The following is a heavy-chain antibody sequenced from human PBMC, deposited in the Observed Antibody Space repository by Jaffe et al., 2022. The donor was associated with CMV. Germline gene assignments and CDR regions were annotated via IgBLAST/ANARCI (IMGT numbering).Heavy chain of an antibody. CDR1: GFTFSSYS. D-gene: IGHD4-17*01. J-gene: IGHJ6*02. CDR2: ISSSSSTI. V-gene: IGHV3-48*02. Sequence: EVQLVESGGGLVQPGGSLRLSCAASGFTFSSYSMNWVRQAPGKGLEWVSYISSSSSTIYYADSVKGRFTISRDNAKNSLYLQMNSLRDEDTAVYYCARVGYGDYAGRIWEYYYYGMDVWGQGTTVTVSS. CDR3: ARVGYGDYAGRIWEYYYYGMDV.